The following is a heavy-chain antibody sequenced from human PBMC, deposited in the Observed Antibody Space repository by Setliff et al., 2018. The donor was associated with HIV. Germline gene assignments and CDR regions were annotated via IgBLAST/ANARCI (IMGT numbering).Heavy chain of an antibody. CDR1: GYTFTSYD. CDR2: MSPSSGNT. V-gene: IGHV1-8*02. D-gene: IGHD3-10*01. J-gene: IGHJ4*02. CDR3: ARGGTLFY. Sequence: ASVKVSCKASGYTFTSYDINWVRQATGQGLEWMGWMSPSSGNTGYAQKFAGRVTMTRDASVSTAYLEVHSLKFDDTAVYYCARGGTLFYWGQGTLVTVSS.